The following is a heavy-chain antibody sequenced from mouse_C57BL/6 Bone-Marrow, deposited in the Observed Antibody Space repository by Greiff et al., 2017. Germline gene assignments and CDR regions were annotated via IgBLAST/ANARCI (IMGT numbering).Heavy chain of an antibody. CDR3: ARGWLYDLYYAMDY. J-gene: IGHJ4*01. Sequence: QVQLQQSDAELVKPGASVKISCKVSGYTFTDHTIHWMKQRPEQGLEWIGYIYPRDGSTTYNEKFKGKATLTADKYYSTAYMQLNSLTSEDSAVYFCARGWLYDLYYAMDYWGQGTSVTVSS. D-gene: IGHD2-3*01. V-gene: IGHV1-78*01. CDR1: GYTFTDHT. CDR2: IYPRDGST.